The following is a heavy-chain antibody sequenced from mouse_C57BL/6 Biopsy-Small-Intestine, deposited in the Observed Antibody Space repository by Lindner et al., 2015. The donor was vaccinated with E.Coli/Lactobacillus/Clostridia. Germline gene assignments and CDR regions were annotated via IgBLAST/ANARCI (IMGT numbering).Heavy chain of an antibody. CDR1: GFTFSDYG. J-gene: IGHJ2*01. V-gene: IGHV5-17*01. CDR3: ARSSFPLYYFDY. CDR2: INSGSNSI. Sequence: VQLQESGGGLVKPGGSRKLSCAASGFTFSDYGMYRVRQAPEKGLEWIAYINSGSNSIYYADTVKGRFTISRDNAKNTLFLQMTSLRSEDTAMYYCARSSFPLYYFDYWGQGTTLTVSS.